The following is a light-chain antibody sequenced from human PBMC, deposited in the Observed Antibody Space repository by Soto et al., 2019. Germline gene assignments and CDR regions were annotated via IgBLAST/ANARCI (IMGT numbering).Light chain of an antibody. CDR3: QQYSSYPWT. CDR1: QSISRR. J-gene: IGKJ1*01. CDR2: QAS. V-gene: IGKV1-5*03. Sequence: DIQMTQSPSTLSASVGDRVTITCRASQSISRRLAWYQQKPGKAPKLLIYQASTSEIGVPPSFSGSGSGTDFTLTISSLQPDDFATYYCQQYSSYPWTFGQGTKVEIK.